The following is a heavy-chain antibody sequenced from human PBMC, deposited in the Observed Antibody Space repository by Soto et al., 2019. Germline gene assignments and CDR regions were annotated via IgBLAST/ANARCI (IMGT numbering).Heavy chain of an antibody. CDR3: ARNRLRQYNHGMDV. CDR1: GYSFTSYW. CDR2: IYPGDSDT. J-gene: IGHJ6*02. Sequence: PGESLKISCKGSGYSFTSYWIAWVRQMPGKGLEWVGVIYPGDSDTRYSPFFRGLVTISADKSVSHVYLQWSRLKASPTAMYYCARNRLRQYNHGMDVWGQGTTVTVSS. D-gene: IGHD1-20*01. V-gene: IGHV5-51*01.